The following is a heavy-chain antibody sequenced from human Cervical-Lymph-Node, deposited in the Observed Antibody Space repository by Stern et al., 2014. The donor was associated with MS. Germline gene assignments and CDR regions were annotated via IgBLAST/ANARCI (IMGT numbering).Heavy chain of an antibody. CDR1: GYTFTDSF. V-gene: IGHV1-2*06. D-gene: IGHD3-9*01. CDR2: INPKTGTT. CDR3: AREGRFFDWLSH. J-gene: IGHJ4*01. Sequence: QVQLVQSGAEVKKPGASVRVSCRPSGYTFTDSFIHWVRQAPGQGLEWLGRINPKTGTTNSPQKFQVRITITRDTSISTAYMELTRLTYDDTAVYYCAREGRFFDWLSHWGQGAQVIVSS.